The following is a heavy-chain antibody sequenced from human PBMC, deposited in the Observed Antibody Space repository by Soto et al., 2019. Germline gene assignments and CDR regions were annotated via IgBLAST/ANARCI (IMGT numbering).Heavy chain of an antibody. Sequence: PSETLSLTCAVSGGSISSGGYSWSWIRQPPGKGLEWIGYIFHSGSTYYNPSLKSRVTISVDRSKNQFSLKLSSVTAAETAVYYCARGSADISYDLFDPGSQGTLLTVSA. D-gene: IGHD2-2*01. CDR2: IFHSGST. CDR1: GGSISSGGYS. CDR3: ARGSADISYDLFDP. J-gene: IGHJ5*02. V-gene: IGHV4-30-2*01.